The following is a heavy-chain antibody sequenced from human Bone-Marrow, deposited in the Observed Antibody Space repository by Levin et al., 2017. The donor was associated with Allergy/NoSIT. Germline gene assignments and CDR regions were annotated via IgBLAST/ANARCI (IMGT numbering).Heavy chain of an antibody. CDR3: ATGGGAFGSGPYFDYYYYNALDV. V-gene: IGHV3-15*01. CDR1: GFTFKNAW. D-gene: IGHD3-10*01. CDR2: IKPKADGGTA. J-gene: IGHJ6*02. Sequence: GGSLRLSCAASGFTFKNAWMSWVRQAPGKGLEWVGRIKPKADGGTADYAAPVKGRFSISRDDSQYMFFLQMNSLKTDDTAVYYCATGGGAFGSGPYFDYYYYNALDVWGQGTTVTVSS.